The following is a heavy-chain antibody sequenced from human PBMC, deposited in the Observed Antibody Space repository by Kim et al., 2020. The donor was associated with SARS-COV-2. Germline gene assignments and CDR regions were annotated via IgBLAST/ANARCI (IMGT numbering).Heavy chain of an antibody. Sequence: SVKGRLTTSRDNSKNPLYLQMNSLRAEDTAVYYCAKVDYYDSSGYQFPDYWGQGTLVTVSS. V-gene: IGHV3-23*01. J-gene: IGHJ4*02. D-gene: IGHD3-22*01. CDR3: AKVDYYDSSGYQFPDY.